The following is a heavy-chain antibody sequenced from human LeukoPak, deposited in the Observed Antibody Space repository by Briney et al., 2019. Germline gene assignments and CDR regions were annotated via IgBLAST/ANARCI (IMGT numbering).Heavy chain of an antibody. D-gene: IGHD5-12*01. V-gene: IGHV1-69*05. CDR1: GGTFTSYA. J-gene: IGHJ4*02. CDR3: ARASGYEDPHSDY. Sequence: GSSVTVSCTASGGTFTSYAISWVRQAPGQGLEWMGGIIPIFGTANYAQKFQGRVTITTDESTSTAYMELSSLRSEDTAVYYCARASGYEDPHSDYWGQGTLVTVSS. CDR2: IIPIFGTA.